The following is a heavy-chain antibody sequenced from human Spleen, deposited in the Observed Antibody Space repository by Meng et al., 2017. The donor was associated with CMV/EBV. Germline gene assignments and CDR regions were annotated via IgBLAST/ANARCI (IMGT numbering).Heavy chain of an antibody. V-gene: IGHV3-33*06. CDR1: GFTFRGYG. J-gene: IGHJ4*02. CDR2: IWYDGSNK. D-gene: IGHD6-13*01. CDR3: AKDDFPSSSWYGVVDY. Sequence: GFTFRGYGMHWVRQAPGKGLEWVAIIWYDGSNKYYADSVKGRFTISRDNFKNTLYLQMDSLRAEDTAVYYCAKDDFPSSSWYGVVDYWGQGTLVTVSS.